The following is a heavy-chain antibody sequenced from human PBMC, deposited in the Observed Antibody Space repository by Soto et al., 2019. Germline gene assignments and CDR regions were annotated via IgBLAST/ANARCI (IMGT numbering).Heavy chain of an antibody. D-gene: IGHD4-17*01. CDR3: VRSMTTLTIDWLDP. CDR2: INGDGSNA. CDR1: GFTFSDYW. V-gene: IGHV3-74*01. Sequence: EVQLVESGGGLVQPGGSLRLSCAASGFTFSDYWMHWVRQVPGKGLVWLSRINGDGSNANYADYVRGRFTISRDNDNNTLNLQMSSLRAEDTAVYYCVRSMTTLTIDWLDPWGQGTQVTVFS. J-gene: IGHJ5*02.